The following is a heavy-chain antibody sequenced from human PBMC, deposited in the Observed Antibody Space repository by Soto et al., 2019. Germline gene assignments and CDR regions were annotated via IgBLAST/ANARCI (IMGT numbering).Heavy chain of an antibody. V-gene: IGHV3-23*01. J-gene: IGHJ4*02. CDR1: GFTFSDYA. Sequence: EVQLMESGGGLVQPGGSLRLSCAASGFTFSDYAMSWVRQAPGKGLEWVSAISGAGNSTYYADSVKGRFTISRDNSKNTLYLQMNSMRAEDTAVYYCTKDVQSRITSFGVIIPPFDYWGQGTLVTVSS. CDR3: TKDVQSRITSFGVIIPPFDY. CDR2: ISGAGNST. D-gene: IGHD3-3*01.